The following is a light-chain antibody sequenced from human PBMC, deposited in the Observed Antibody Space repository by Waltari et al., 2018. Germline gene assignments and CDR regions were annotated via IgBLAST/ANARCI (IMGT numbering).Light chain of an antibody. CDR2: ASS. V-gene: IGKV1-39*01. J-gene: IGKJ4*01. CDR3: QQSFTTPLT. CDR1: QSISSY. Sequence: DVQMTQSPSSLSASLGDRVTITCRAGQSISSYLNWYQQKPGMAPKLLIYASSTLQTGGPSRFSGSGSGTDFTLTISSLQPEDCATYYCQQSFTTPLTFGGGTKVEIK.